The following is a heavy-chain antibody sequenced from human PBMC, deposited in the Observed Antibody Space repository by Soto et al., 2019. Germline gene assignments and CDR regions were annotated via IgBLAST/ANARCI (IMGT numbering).Heavy chain of an antibody. V-gene: IGHV4-39*01. J-gene: IGHJ4*01. Sequence: PSETLSLTCTVSGGSISSSSYYWGWIRQPPGKGLEWIGSIYYSGSTYYNPSLKSRVTISVDTSKNQFSLKLSSVTAADTAVYYCARVTYYDILTEDTDFLDYWGHGTLVTVSS. CDR1: GGSISSSSYY. CDR2: IYYSGST. D-gene: IGHD3-9*01. CDR3: ARVTYYDILTEDTDFLDY.